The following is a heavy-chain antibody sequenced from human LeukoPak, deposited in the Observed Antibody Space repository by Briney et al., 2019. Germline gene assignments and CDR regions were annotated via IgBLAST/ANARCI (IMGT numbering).Heavy chain of an antibody. CDR3: AREGYSYGYSDY. CDR2: ISSSGSTI. Sequence: GGSLRLSCAASGFTFSSYEMNWVRQAPGKGLEWVSYISSSGSTIYYADSVKGRFTISRDNAKNSLYLQMNSLRAEDTAVYYCAREGYSYGYSDYWGQGTLVTVSS. D-gene: IGHD5-18*01. J-gene: IGHJ4*02. CDR1: GFTFSSYE. V-gene: IGHV3-48*03.